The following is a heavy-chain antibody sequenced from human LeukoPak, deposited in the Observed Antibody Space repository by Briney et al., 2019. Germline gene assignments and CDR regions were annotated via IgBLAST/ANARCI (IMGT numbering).Heavy chain of an antibody. Sequence: ASVKVSCKASGYTFTGYYMHWVRQAPGQGLEWMGWINPNSGGTNYAQKFQGRVTMTRDTSISTAYMELSRLRSDDTAVYYCARTVTTTWDYYYYYMDVWGIGTTVTVSS. CDR1: GYTFTGYY. CDR3: ARTVTTTWDYYYYYMDV. V-gene: IGHV1-2*02. J-gene: IGHJ6*03. D-gene: IGHD4-17*01. CDR2: INPNSGGT.